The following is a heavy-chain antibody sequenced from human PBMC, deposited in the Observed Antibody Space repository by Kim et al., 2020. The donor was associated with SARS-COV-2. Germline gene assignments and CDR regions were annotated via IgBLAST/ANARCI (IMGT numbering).Heavy chain of an antibody. CDR3: ARIVQLLSWENVGYDYGMYV. Sequence: SETLSLTCAVSGGSISSSNWWSWVRQPPGKGLEWTGEIYHSGSTNYNPSLKSRVTISVDKSKNQFSLKLSSVTAADTAVYYCARIVQLLSWENVGYDYGMYVFGERTTVTVS. V-gene: IGHV4-4*02. CDR2: IYHSGST. J-gene: IGHJ6*02. D-gene: IGHD2-2*01. CDR1: GGSISSSNW.